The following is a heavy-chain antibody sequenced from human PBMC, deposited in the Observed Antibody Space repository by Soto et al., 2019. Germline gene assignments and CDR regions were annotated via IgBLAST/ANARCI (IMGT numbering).Heavy chain of an antibody. CDR1: GYTFTSYY. D-gene: IGHD2-2*01. J-gene: IGHJ5*02. V-gene: IGHV1-46*03. CDR3: ARDPSAAGPQWWFDP. CDR2: INPSGGST. Sequence: ASVKVSCKASGYTFTSYYMHWVRQAPGQGLEWMGIINPSGGSTSYAQKFQGRVTMTRDTSTSTVYMELSSLRSEDTAVYYCARDPSAAGPQWWFDPWGQGTLVTVSS.